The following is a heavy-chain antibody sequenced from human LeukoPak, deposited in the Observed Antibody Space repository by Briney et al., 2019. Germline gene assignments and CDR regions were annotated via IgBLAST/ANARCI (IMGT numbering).Heavy chain of an antibody. CDR1: GFTFSSYE. D-gene: IGHD6-13*01. V-gene: IGHV3-48*03. J-gene: IGHJ4*02. Sequence: GGSLRLSCAAPGFTFSSYEMNWVRQAPGKGLEWVSYISSNGGTIYYADSVKGRFTISRDNAKNSLYLQMNSLRAEDTAVYYCAREVAAAGSPFDYWGQGTLVTVSS. CDR3: AREVAAAGSPFDY. CDR2: ISSNGGTI.